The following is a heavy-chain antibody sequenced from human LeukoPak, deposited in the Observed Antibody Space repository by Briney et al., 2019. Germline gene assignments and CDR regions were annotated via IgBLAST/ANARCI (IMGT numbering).Heavy chain of an antibody. CDR1: GGTFSSYA. CDR2: IIPIFGTA. Sequence: ASVKVSCKASGGTFSSYAISWVRQAPGQGLEWMGGIIPIFGTANYAQKFQGRVTITADESTSTAYMELSSLRSEDTAVYYCAREGEIRDAFDIWGQGTMVTVSS. CDR3: AREGEIRDAFDI. D-gene: IGHD3-16*01. J-gene: IGHJ3*02. V-gene: IGHV1-69*13.